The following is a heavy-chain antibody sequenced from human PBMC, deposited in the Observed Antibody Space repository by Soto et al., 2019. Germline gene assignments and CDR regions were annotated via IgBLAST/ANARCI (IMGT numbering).Heavy chain of an antibody. J-gene: IGHJ4*02. Sequence: DVQVVETGGDLIQPGGSLRLSCAASGFSVSSTYMSWVRQAPGKGLEWVSTLSDGGSSHYADSVTGRFSVSRDNSKNTLYLKMNGLRADDTAIYYCARDYTSGGYDYRGQGTQVTVSS. V-gene: IGHV3-53*02. CDR3: ARDYTSGGYDY. CDR2: LSDGGSS. D-gene: IGHD5-12*01. CDR1: GFSVSSTY.